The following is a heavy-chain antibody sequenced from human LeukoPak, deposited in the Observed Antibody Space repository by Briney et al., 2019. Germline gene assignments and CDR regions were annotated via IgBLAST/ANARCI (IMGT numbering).Heavy chain of an antibody. D-gene: IGHD4-11*01. CDR3: ARWGNDYSQFDS. V-gene: IGHV3-23*01. J-gene: IGHJ4*02. CDR2: VSGSSDNT. Sequence: PGGSLRLSCAASGFTFNNYAMTWVRQAPGKGLEWVSVVSGSSDNTNYADSVKGRFTISRDNSKNTLFLQMNSLRTEDTAVYFCARWGNDYSQFDSWGQGTLVTVS. CDR1: GFTFNNYA.